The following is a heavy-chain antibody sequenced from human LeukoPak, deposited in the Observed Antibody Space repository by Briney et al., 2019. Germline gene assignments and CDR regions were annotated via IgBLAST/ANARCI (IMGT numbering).Heavy chain of an antibody. V-gene: IGHV3-21*01. CDR1: GFTFSSYS. Sequence: GGSLRLSCAASGFTFSSYSMNWVRQAPGKGLEWVSSISSSSSYIYYADSVKGRFTISRDNAKNSLYLQMNSLRAEDTAVYYCARASGAQLAPVDPWGQGTLVTVSS. CDR2: ISSSSSYI. D-gene: IGHD6-6*01. CDR3: ARASGAQLAPVDP. J-gene: IGHJ5*02.